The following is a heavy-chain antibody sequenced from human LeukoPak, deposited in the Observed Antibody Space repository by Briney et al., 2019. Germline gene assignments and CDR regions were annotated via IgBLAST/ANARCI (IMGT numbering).Heavy chain of an antibody. Sequence: SETLSLTCTVSGGSVSSSSYYWGWIRQPPGKGLEWIGTIYYTGNTYYNPSLKSRVIISVDTSKNQFSLKLSSVTAADTAVYYCARTCDTYYYYYMDVWGKGTTVTVSS. CDR2: IYYTGNT. V-gene: IGHV4-39*07. J-gene: IGHJ6*03. CDR1: GGSVSSSSYY. D-gene: IGHD2-21*02. CDR3: ARTCDTYYYYYMDV.